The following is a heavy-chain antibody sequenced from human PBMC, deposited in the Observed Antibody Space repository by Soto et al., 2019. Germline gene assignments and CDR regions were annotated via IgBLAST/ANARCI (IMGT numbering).Heavy chain of an antibody. CDR1: GFPFSDYY. D-gene: IGHD3-10*01. V-gene: IGHV3-11*06. Sequence: QVQLVESGGGLVKPGGSLRLSCAASGFPFSDYYMTWIRQAPGKGLDWVSYISSSGTYTHFADSVKGRFTISRDNAKNSLYLQMNSLRPEDTAVYYCVRDISPNNFASGSYTFWGQGILVTDSS. J-gene: IGHJ4*02. CDR2: ISSSGTYT. CDR3: VRDISPNNFASGSYTF.